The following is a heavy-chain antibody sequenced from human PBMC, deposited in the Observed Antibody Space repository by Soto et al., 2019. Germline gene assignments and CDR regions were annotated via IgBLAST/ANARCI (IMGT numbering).Heavy chain of an antibody. D-gene: IGHD6-19*01. CDR2: ISYDGSDK. CDR1: EFTFSSYA. J-gene: IGHJ4*02. V-gene: IGHV3-30-3*01. Sequence: QVQLVESGGGVVQPGRSLRLSCAASEFTFSSYAMHWVRQAPGKGLEWVAVISYDGSDKYYADSVKGRFTISRDNSKNTLYLQMNSLGAEDTAVYYCARDGQWLGTQIDYWGQGTLVTASS. CDR3: ARDGQWLGTQIDY.